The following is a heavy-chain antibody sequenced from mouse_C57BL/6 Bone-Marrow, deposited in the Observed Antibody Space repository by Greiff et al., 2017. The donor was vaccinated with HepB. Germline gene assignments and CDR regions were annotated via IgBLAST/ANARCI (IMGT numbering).Heavy chain of an antibody. CDR1: GFNIKDDY. Sequence: EVKLMESGAELVRPGASVKLSCTASGFNIKDDYMHWVKQRPEQGLEWIGWIDPENGDTEYASKFQGKATITADTSSNTAYLQLSSLTSEDTAVYYCTTKGTTPWYFDVWGTGTTVTVSS. D-gene: IGHD5-5*01. CDR3: TTKGTTPWYFDV. V-gene: IGHV14-4*01. CDR2: IDPENGDT. J-gene: IGHJ1*03.